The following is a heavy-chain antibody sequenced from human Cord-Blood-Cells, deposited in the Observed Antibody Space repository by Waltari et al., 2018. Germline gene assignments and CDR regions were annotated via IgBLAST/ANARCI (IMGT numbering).Heavy chain of an antibody. CDR2: ITYSGSYK. Sequence: QVQLVESGGGVVQPGRSLRLSCAASGFTFSSYAMHWVRQAPGKGLEWVAVITYSGSYKYYADSVKGRFTISRDNSKNTLYLQMNSLRAEDTAVYYCAKGQQLVFDYWGQGTLVTVSS. CDR1: GFTFSSYA. J-gene: IGHJ4*02. D-gene: IGHD6-13*01. CDR3: AKGQQLVFDY. V-gene: IGHV3-30*04.